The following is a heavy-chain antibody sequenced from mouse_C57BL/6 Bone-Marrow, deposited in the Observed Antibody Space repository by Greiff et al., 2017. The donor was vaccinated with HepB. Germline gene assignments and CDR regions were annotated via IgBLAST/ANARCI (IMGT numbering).Heavy chain of an antibody. Sequence: VQLVESGAELVRPGASVTLSCKASGYTFTDYEMHWVKQTPVHGLEWIGAIDPETGGTAYNQKFKGKAILTADKSSSTAYMELRSLTSEDSAVYYCTREWLLLFAYWGQGTLVTVSA. CDR3: TREWLLLFAY. CDR1: GYTFTDYE. CDR2: IDPETGGT. J-gene: IGHJ3*01. V-gene: IGHV1-15*01. D-gene: IGHD2-3*01.